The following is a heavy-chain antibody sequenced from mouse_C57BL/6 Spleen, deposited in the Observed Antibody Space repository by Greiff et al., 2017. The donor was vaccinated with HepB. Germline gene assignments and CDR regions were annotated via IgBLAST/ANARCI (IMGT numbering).Heavy chain of an antibody. CDR3: ASPYYYSNYVGWFAY. V-gene: IGHV5-4*03. Sequence: EVNLVESGGGLVKPGGSLKLSCAASGFTFSSYAMSWVRQTPEKRLEWVATISDGGSYTYYPDNVKGRFTISRDNAKNNLYLQMSHLKSEDTAMYYCASPYYYSNYVGWFAYWGQGTLVTVSA. CDR1: GFTFSSYA. J-gene: IGHJ3*01. D-gene: IGHD2-5*01. CDR2: ISDGGSYT.